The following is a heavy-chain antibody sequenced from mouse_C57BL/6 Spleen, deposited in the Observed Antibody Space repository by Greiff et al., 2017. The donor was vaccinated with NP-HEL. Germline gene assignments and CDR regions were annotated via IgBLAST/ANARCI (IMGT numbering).Heavy chain of an antibody. CDR3: TRFITTVVDFDY. CDR1: GYTFTDYE. V-gene: IGHV1-15*01. D-gene: IGHD1-1*01. J-gene: IGHJ2*01. Sequence: QVQLKQSGAELVRPGASVTLSCKASGYTFTDYEMHWVKQTPVHGLEWIGAIDPETGGTAYNQKFKGKAILTADKSSSTAYMELRSLTSEDSAVYYCTRFITTVVDFDYWGQGTTLTVSS. CDR2: IDPETGGT.